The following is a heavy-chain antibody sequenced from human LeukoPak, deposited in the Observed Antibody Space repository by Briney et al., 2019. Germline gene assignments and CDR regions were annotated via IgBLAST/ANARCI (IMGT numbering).Heavy chain of an antibody. V-gene: IGHV5-51*01. J-gene: IGHJ4*02. CDR3: ARLWSSSWYYFDY. D-gene: IGHD6-13*01. Sequence: GESLKISCQGSGYSFTSYWIGWVRQMPGKGLERMGIIYPGDSDTRYSPSFQGQVTISADKSISTAYLQWSSLKASDTAMYYCARLWSSSWYYFDYWGQGTLVTVSS. CDR2: IYPGDSDT. CDR1: GYSFTSYW.